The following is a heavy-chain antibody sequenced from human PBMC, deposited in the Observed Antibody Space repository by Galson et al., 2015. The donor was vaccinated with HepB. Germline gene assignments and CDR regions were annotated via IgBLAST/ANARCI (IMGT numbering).Heavy chain of an antibody. CDR3: AKESITRHFDFDY. CDR2: IDGSGGDT. J-gene: IGHJ4*02. D-gene: IGHD1-14*01. Sequence: SLRLSCAASGFTFSSHAMSWVRQAPGKGLEWVSGIDGSGGDTYYADSVKGRFTISRGNSKSTLYMQMNSLSAEDTAVYYCAKESITRHFDFDYWGQGALVTVSS. CDR1: GFTFSSHA. V-gene: IGHV3-23*01.